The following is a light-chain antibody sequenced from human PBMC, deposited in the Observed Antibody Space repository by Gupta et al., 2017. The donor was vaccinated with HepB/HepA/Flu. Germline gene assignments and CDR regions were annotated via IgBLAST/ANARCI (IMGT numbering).Light chain of an antibody. CDR2: VNS. J-gene: IGLJ3*02. CDR3: WSYDSSLSGSNWV. V-gene: IGLV1-40*01. CDR1: SCNIGAGYD. Sequence: QSVLTHPPSLSGAPAQRVPTSSTGSSCNIGAGYDVPWYQQLPGTAPKLLINVNSNRPSGVPDRFSGSRSGTSASLDITGLQTEDEADYYCWSYDSSLSGSNWVFGGGTKLTVL.